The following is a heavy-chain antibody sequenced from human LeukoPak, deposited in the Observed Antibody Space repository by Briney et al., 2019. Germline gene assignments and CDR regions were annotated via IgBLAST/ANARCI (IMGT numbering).Heavy chain of an antibody. CDR3: ASSGYYGVDV. J-gene: IGHJ6*02. D-gene: IGHD3-10*01. CDR1: GGSFSGYY. Sequence: SETLSLTCAVYGGSFSGYYWSWIRQPPGKGLEWIGEINHSGSTNYNPSLKSRVTISVDTSKNQFSLKLSSVTAADTAVYYCASSGYYGVDVWGQGTTVTVSS. V-gene: IGHV4-34*01. CDR2: INHSGST.